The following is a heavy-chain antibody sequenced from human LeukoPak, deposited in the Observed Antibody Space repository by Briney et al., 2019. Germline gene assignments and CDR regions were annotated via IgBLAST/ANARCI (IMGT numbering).Heavy chain of an antibody. CDR3: AKDGNYLQKEPDY. D-gene: IGHD1-7*01. V-gene: IGHV3-30*18. CDR1: GFSFSSYS. Sequence: GGSLRLSCAASGFSFSSYSMNWVRQAPGKGLEWVAVISYDGSNKYYADSVKGRFTISRDNSKNTLYLQMNSLRAEDTAVYYCAKDGNYLQKEPDYWGQGTLVTVSS. CDR2: ISYDGSNK. J-gene: IGHJ4*02.